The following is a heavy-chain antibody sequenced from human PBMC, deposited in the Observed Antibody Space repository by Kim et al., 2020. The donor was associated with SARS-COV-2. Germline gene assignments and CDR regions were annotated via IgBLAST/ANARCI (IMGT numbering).Heavy chain of an antibody. J-gene: IGHJ1*01. CDR2: IKQDGSEK. CDR1: GLTFSNNW. CDR3: VRDAFGADSF. D-gene: IGHD3-16*01. Sequence: GGSLRLSCTASGLTFSNNWMDWVRKAPGKGLEWVANIKQDGSEKNYVDSVKGRFTISRDNAKNALYLQMNSLRAEDTALYYCVRDAFGADSFWGQGTLVTVSS. V-gene: IGHV3-7*01.